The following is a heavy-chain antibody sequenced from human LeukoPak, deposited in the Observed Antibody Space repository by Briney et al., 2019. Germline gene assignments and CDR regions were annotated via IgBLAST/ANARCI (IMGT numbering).Heavy chain of an antibody. V-gene: IGHV3-23*01. J-gene: IGHJ4*02. CDR1: GFTFSNYA. CDR2: IRGGGDGT. CDR3: AKAPRGQCSDSGCYPFGY. Sequence: GGSLRLSCAASGFTFSNYAMSWVRQVPLKGLEWVSGIRGGGDGTYHADSVKGRFTISRDNSKNTLYLQMNGLRVEDTAVYYCAKAPRGQCSDSGCYPFGYWGQGTLVTVSS. D-gene: IGHD2-15*01.